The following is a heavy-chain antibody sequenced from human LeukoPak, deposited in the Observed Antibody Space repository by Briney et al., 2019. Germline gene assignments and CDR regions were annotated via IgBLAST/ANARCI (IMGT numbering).Heavy chain of an antibody. J-gene: IGHJ4*02. V-gene: IGHV4-34*01. CDR2: INHSGST. D-gene: IGHD3-3*01. Sequence: TSETLSLTCAVYGGSFSGYYWSWIRQPPGKGLEWIGEINHSGSTNYNPSLKSRVTISVDTSKNQFSLKLSSVTAADTAVYYCARVAGYYDLWSGYYTGFDYWGQGTLVTVSS. CDR3: ARVAGYYDLWSGYYTGFDY. CDR1: GGSFSGYY.